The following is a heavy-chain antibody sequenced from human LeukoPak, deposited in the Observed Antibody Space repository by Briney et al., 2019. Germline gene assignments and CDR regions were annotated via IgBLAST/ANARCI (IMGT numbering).Heavy chain of an antibody. CDR1: GGSFSGYY. J-gene: IGHJ4*02. CDR2: INHSGST. Sequence: SETLSLTCAVYGGSFSGYYWSWIRQPPGKGLEWIGEINHSGSTNYNPSLKSRVTISVDTSKNQFSLKLSSVTAADTAVYYCARRAEVRDILTGYNFDYWGQGTLVTVSS. V-gene: IGHV4-34*01. CDR3: ARRAEVRDILTGYNFDY. D-gene: IGHD3-9*01.